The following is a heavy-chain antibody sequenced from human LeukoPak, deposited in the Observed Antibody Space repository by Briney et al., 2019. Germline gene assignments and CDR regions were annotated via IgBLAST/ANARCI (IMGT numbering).Heavy chain of an antibody. Sequence: PSETLSLTCAVSGYSIRGSNWWGWVRQFPGEGLEWIEYIYSSGSTYYNPSLKSRLTMSEDTSKNQFSLKLSSVTAVDTAVYFCARSSGTYYRDRYFDYWGQGTLVTVSS. CDR2: IYSSGST. J-gene: IGHJ4*02. CDR3: ARSSGTYYRDRYFDY. CDR1: GYSIRGSNW. V-gene: IGHV4-28*01. D-gene: IGHD1-26*01.